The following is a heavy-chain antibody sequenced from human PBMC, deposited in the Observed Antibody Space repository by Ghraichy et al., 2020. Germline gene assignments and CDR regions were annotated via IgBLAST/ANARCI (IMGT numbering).Heavy chain of an antibody. Sequence: GESLNISCAASGFTFSSYWMSWVRQAPGKGLEWVANIKQDGSEKYYVDSVKGRFTISRDNAKNSLYLQMNSLRAEDTAVYYCARPNSVAVAGLGYWGQGTLVTVSS. D-gene: IGHD6-19*01. CDR3: ARPNSVAVAGLGY. CDR1: GFTFSSYW. J-gene: IGHJ4*02. V-gene: IGHV3-7*01. CDR2: IKQDGSEK.